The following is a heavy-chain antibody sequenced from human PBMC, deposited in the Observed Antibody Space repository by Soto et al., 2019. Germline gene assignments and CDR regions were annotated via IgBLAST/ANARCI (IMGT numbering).Heavy chain of an antibody. CDR2: IIPMFGTA. Sequence: QVQLVQSGADVKKPGSSVKVSCKASGGTFSRNAITWVRQAPGQGLEWMGGIIPMFGTAKYAQNFQGRVTITPAEYSTTAYMELTSLRSDDTAVYYCARSVTAVDWYFDLWGRGTLVTVSS. J-gene: IGHJ2*01. CDR1: GGTFSRNA. V-gene: IGHV1-69*01. CDR3: ARSVTAVDWYFDL. D-gene: IGHD2-2*01.